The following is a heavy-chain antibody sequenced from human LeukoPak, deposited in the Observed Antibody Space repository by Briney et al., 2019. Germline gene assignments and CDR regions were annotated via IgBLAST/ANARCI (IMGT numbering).Heavy chain of an antibody. D-gene: IGHD2-15*01. CDR2: IRNKANSYTT. J-gene: IGHJ4*02. CDR3: ARDGGSTYDY. V-gene: IGHV3-72*01. Sequence: RIRNKANSYTTEYAASVKGRFTISRDDSKNSLYLQVNSLKTDDTAVYYCARDGGSTYDYWGQGTLVTVSS.